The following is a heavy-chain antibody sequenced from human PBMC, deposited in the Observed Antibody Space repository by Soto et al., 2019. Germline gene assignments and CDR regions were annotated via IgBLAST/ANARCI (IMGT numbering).Heavy chain of an antibody. D-gene: IGHD3-3*01. Sequence: GGTLRLSCAASGFTFSSYWMHWVRQAPGKGLVWVSRINSDGSSTSYADSVKGRFTISRDNAKNTLYLQMNSLRAEDTAVYYCARDQAYYDFWSGYSPDYYYGMDVWGQGTTVTVSS. J-gene: IGHJ6*02. CDR1: GFTFSSYW. CDR3: ARDQAYYDFWSGYSPDYYYGMDV. V-gene: IGHV3-74*01. CDR2: INSDGSST.